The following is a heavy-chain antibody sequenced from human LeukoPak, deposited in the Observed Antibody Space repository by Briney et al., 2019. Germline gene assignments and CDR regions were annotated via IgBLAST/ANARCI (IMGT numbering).Heavy chain of an antibody. CDR3: ARQWGSSIPDY. CDR2: IYYSGST. CDR1: GGSISSYY. J-gene: IGHJ4*02. Sequence: SETLSLTCTVSGGSISSYYWSWVRQPPGKGLEWIGYIYYSGSTNYNPSLTSRVTISVDTSKNQFSLKLSSVTVADTAVYYCARQWGSSIPDYWGQGTLVTVSS. V-gene: IGHV4-59*08. D-gene: IGHD6-6*01.